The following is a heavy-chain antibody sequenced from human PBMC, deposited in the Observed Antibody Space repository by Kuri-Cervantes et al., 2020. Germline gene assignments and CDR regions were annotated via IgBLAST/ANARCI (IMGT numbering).Heavy chain of an antibody. D-gene: IGHD6-13*01. Sequence: GGSLRLSCAASGFTVSSNYMSWVRQAPGNGLEWVSVIYSGGSTYYADSVKGRFTISRDNSKNTLYLQMNSLRAEDTAVYYCAKDGFIIAGAPSGRGQGTLVTVSS. CDR2: IYSGGST. J-gene: IGHJ4*02. V-gene: IGHV3-53*01. CDR1: GFTVSSNY. CDR3: AKDGFIIAGAPSG.